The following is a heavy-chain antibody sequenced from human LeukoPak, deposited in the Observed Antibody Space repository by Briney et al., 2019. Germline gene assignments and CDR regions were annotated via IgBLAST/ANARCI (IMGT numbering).Heavy chain of an antibody. CDR2: ISYDGRNK. Sequence: PGGSLRLSCAASGFTFSSYVMHWVRQAPGKGLEWVALISYDGRNKYFADSVKGRFTISRDHSKNTLYLQMDSLRAEDTAVYYCAKDFRKYYYDSTGYRFDYWGQGTLVTVSS. J-gene: IGHJ4*02. CDR1: GFTFSSYV. D-gene: IGHD3-22*01. V-gene: IGHV3-30*18. CDR3: AKDFRKYYYDSTGYRFDY.